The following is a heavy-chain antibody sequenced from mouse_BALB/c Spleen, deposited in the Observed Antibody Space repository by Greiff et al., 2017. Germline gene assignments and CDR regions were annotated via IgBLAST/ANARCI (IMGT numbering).Heavy chain of an antibody. J-gene: IGHJ4*01. CDR3: ARDSGGNYEGAMDY. D-gene: IGHD2-1*01. V-gene: IGHV5-9-4*01. Sequence: EVMLVESGGGLVKPGGSLKLSCAASGFAFSSYDMSWVRQTPEKRLEWVAEISSGGSYTYYPDTVTGRFTISRDNAKNTLYLEMSSLRSEDTAMYYCARDSGGNYEGAMDYWGQGTSVTVSS. CDR2: ISSGGSYT. CDR1: GFAFSSYD.